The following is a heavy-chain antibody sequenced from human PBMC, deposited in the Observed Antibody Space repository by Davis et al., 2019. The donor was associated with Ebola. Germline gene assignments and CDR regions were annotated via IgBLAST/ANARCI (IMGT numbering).Heavy chain of an antibody. CDR1: GFTFSSYA. J-gene: IGHJ4*02. CDR3: AREKRSITGTGYFDY. V-gene: IGHV3-30-3*01. CDR2: ISYDGSNK. D-gene: IGHD1-7*01. Sequence: GESLKISCAASGFTFSSYAMHWVRQAPGKGLEWVAVISYDGSNKYYADSVKGRFTISRDNSKNTLYLQMNSLRAEDTAVYYCAREKRSITGTGYFDYWGQGTLVTVSS.